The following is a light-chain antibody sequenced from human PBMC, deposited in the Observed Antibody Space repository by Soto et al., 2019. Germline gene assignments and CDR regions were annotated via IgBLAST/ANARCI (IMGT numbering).Light chain of an antibody. V-gene: IGLV2-14*01. CDR3: SSYTSSSTLVV. J-gene: IGLJ2*01. CDR2: DVS. Sequence: QSALTQPASVSGSPGQSITISCTGTNSDVGGYNYVSWYQQHPGKAPKLMIYDVSNRPSGVSNRFSGSKSGNTASLTISGLQAEDEADYYCSSYTSSSTLVVFGEGTQLTVL. CDR1: NSDVGGYNY.